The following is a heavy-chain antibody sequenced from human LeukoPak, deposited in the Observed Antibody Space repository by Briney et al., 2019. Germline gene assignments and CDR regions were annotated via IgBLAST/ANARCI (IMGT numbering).Heavy chain of an antibody. Sequence: SETLSLTCAVSGYSISSGYYWGWIRQPPGKGLGWIGSIYHSGSTYYNPSLKSRVTISVDTSKNQFSLKLSSVTAADTAVYYCARQGSGLGGYCFDYWGQGTLVTVSS. CDR1: GYSISSGYY. CDR3: ARQGSGLGGYCFDY. D-gene: IGHD3-22*01. V-gene: IGHV4-38-2*01. CDR2: IYHSGST. J-gene: IGHJ4*02.